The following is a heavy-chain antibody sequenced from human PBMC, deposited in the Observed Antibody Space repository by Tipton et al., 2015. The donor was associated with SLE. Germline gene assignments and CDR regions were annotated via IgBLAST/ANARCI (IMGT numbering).Heavy chain of an antibody. CDR3: ARRHYSGPFDS. CDR1: GGSISSSSYY. V-gene: IGHV4-39*07. J-gene: IGHJ4*02. Sequence: TLSLTCTVSGGSISSSSYYWGWMRQPPGKGLEWIGSIYYSGSTYYNPSLKSRVTMSVDTSQNQFSLKLNSVTAADTAVYYCARRHYSGPFDSWGQGTLVTVSS. CDR2: IYYSGST. D-gene: IGHD5-12*01.